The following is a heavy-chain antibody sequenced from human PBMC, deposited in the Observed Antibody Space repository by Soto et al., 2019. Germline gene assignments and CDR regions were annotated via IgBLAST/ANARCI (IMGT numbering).Heavy chain of an antibody. CDR3: ARGPVAMARGVTPFFDY. D-gene: IGHD3-10*01. CDR2: ARNKANRYTT. CDR1: GFSFSDHY. Sequence: GGSLRLSCAASGFSFSDHYMNWVRQAPGKGLEWAGRARNKANRYTTDYAASVKGRFTISRDDSKTSLYLQMNSLKTDDTAVYYCARGPVAMARGVTPFFDYWGQGALVTVSS. J-gene: IGHJ4*02. V-gene: IGHV3-72*01.